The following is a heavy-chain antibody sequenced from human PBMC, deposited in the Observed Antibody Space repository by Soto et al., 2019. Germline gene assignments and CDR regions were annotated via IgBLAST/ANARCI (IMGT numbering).Heavy chain of an antibody. CDR1: GYTFTSYY. CDR2: INPSGGST. J-gene: IGHJ6*02. D-gene: IGHD3-10*01. V-gene: IGHV1-46*03. Sequence: ASVKVSCKASGYTFTSYYMHWVRQAPGQGLEWMGIINPSGGSTSYAQKFQGRVTMTRDTSTSTVYMELSSLRSEDTAVYYCARDLMVRGVIIYYYGMDVWGQGTTVTVSS. CDR3: ARDLMVRGVIIYYYGMDV.